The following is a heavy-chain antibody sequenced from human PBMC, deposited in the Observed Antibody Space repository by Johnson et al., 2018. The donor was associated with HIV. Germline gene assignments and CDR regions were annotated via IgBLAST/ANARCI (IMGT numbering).Heavy chain of an antibody. J-gene: IGHJ3*02. CDR3: ATYSSSWYKGGYAFDI. V-gene: IGHV3-48*04. D-gene: IGHD6-13*01. Sequence: MLLVESGGGVVQPGRSLRLSCAASGFTFSSYAMHWVRQAPGKGLEWVSYISSSGSTIYYADSVKGRFTISRDNAKNSLYLQMNSLRAEDTAVYYCATYSSSWYKGGYAFDIWGQGTMVTVSS. CDR2: ISSSGSTI. CDR1: GFTFSSYA.